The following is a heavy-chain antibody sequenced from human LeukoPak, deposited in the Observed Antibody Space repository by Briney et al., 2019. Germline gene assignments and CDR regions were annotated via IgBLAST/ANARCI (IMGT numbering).Heavy chain of an antibody. V-gene: IGHV3-21*01. CDR1: GFTFSSFG. CDR2: ITSSSSYT. Sequence: GGSLRLSCAASGFTFSSFGMNWVRQAPGKGLEWVSSITSSSSYTYYADSVKGRFTISRDNAKNSLYLQLNSLRAEDTAVYYCARDLAGHYYGSGSSFDYWGQGTLVTVSS. CDR3: ARDLAGHYYGSGSSFDY. J-gene: IGHJ4*02. D-gene: IGHD3-10*01.